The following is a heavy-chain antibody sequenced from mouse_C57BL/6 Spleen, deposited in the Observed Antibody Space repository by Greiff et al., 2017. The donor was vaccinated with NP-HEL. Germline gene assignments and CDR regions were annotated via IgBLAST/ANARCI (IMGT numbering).Heavy chain of an antibody. CDR2: IDPETGGT. CDR3: TRSTMVTSFDY. V-gene: IGHV1-15*01. CDR1: GYTFTDYE. D-gene: IGHD2-2*01. J-gene: IGHJ2*01. Sequence: QVQLQQSGAELVRPGASVTLSCKASGYTFTDYEMHWVKQTPVHGLEWIGAIDPETGGTAYNQKFKGKAILTADKSSSTAYMELRSLTSEDSAVYYCTRSTMVTSFDYWGQGTTLTVSS.